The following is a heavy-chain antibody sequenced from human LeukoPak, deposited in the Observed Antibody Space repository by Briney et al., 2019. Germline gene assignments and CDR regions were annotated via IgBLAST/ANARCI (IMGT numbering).Heavy chain of an antibody. CDR3: VRGVGI. J-gene: IGHJ3*02. V-gene: IGHV4-39*01. D-gene: IGHD3-10*01. CDR2: IYYTGST. CDR1: GGSISSSSYY. Sequence: SETLSLTCTVSGGSISSSSYYWGWIRQPPGKGLEWIGNIYYTGSTHYNPSLKSRVTISVDTSKNQFSLKLSSVTAADTAGYHCVRGVGIRGQGTIVTVSS.